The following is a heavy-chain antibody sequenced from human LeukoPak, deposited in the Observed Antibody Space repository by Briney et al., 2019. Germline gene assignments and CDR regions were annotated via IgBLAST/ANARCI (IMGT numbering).Heavy chain of an antibody. Sequence: GGSLRLSCAASGFTFSSYAMHWVCQAPGKGLEWVAVISYDGSNKYYADSVKGRFTISRDNSKNTLYLQMNSLRAEDTAVYYCARDQHDSSGYYTDYWGQGTLVTVSS. CDR3: ARDQHDSSGYYTDY. J-gene: IGHJ4*02. V-gene: IGHV3-30-3*01. CDR2: ISYDGSNK. D-gene: IGHD3-22*01. CDR1: GFTFSSYA.